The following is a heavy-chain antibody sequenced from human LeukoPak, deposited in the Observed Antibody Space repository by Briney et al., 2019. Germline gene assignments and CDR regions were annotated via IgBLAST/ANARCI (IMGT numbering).Heavy chain of an antibody. V-gene: IGHV3-15*01. Sequence: GRCLSLSCAASGFTFSNVWMGWVRPAPGKGLGWVGRIKSQTEGGTTNYAAPMKGRFTISRDDSKNALYLQMNSLKTEDTAVYYCTTDRKYYYDSSVYYSRFDYWGQGTLVTVSS. D-gene: IGHD3-22*01. J-gene: IGHJ4*02. CDR1: GFTFSNVW. CDR2: IKSQTEGGTT. CDR3: TTDRKYYYDSSVYYSRFDY.